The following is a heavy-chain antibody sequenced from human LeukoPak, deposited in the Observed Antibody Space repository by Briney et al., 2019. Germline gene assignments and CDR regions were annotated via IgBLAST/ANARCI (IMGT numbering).Heavy chain of an antibody. D-gene: IGHD6-13*01. Sequence: GGSLRLSCAASGFTFDDYAMPWVRQAPGKGLEWVSGISWNSGSIGYADSVKGRFTISRDNAKNSLYLQMNSLRAEDTALYYCAKVGIAAALPDYWGQGTLVTVSS. CDR2: ISWNSGSI. V-gene: IGHV3-9*01. CDR3: AKVGIAAALPDY. CDR1: GFTFDDYA. J-gene: IGHJ4*02.